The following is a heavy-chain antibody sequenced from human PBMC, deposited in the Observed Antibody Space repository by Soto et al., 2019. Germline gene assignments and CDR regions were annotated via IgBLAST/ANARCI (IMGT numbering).Heavy chain of an antibody. CDR3: AKSRDGNNEFDN. Sequence: GGSLRLSCAASGFTVSSNYMSYVRQAPGQGLEWVSLIYSGGSTYYADSVKGRFTISRDNLKNTLYLQMNSLRAEDTAVYYCAKSRDGNNEFDNWGQGTRVTVSS. V-gene: IGHV3-53*01. J-gene: IGHJ4*02. CDR1: GFTVSSNY. CDR2: IYSGGST. D-gene: IGHD2-15*01.